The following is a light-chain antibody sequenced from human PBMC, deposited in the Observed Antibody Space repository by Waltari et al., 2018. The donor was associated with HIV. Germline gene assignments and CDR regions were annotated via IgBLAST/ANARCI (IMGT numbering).Light chain of an antibody. V-gene: IGLV2-11*01. CDR2: DVT. J-gene: IGLJ1*01. CDR1: SSDVGGYNY. Sequence: QSALTQTRSVSGSPGQSVTISCTGTSSDVGGYNYVSWYQQHPGKAPKLIIYDVTKRPSGVPDLFTGSKSGDTASLTMSGLQAEDEADYYCCSYAGSKTYVFGTGTKVTVL. CDR3: CSYAGSKTYV.